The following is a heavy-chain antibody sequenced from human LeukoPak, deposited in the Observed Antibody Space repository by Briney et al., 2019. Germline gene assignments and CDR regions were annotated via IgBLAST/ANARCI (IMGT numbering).Heavy chain of an antibody. V-gene: IGHV3-21*01. CDR2: ISTSSSYI. J-gene: IGHJ6*02. CDR1: GFTFSSYS. CDR3: ASALDYYDSSPNPYGMDV. Sequence: GGSLRLSCAASGFTFSSYSMNWVRQAPGKGLEWVTSISTSSSYIYCADSVKGRFTISRDNAKNSLYLQMNSLRAEDTAVYYCASALDYYDSSPNPYGMDVWGQGTTVTVSS. D-gene: IGHD3-22*01.